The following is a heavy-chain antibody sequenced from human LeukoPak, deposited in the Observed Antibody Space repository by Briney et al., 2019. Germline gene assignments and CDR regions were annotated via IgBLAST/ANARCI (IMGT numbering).Heavy chain of an antibody. CDR3: ARGPRFAIRMIVVVTKGHFDY. Sequence: GGSLRLSCAASGFIFTNYGMSWVRQAPGKGLEWVSAIRGNAGTTYYADSVKGRFTIFRDNSKNTLYLQMNSLRAEDTAVYYCARGPRFAIRMIVVVTKGHFDYWGQGTLVTVSS. V-gene: IGHV3-23*01. D-gene: IGHD3-22*01. CDR1: GFIFTNYG. CDR2: IRGNAGTT. J-gene: IGHJ4*02.